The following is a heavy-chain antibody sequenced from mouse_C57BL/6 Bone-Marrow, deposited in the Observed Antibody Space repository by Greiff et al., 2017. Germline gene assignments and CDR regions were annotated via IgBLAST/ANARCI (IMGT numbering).Heavy chain of an antibody. CDR3: ASYYGSPFDY. J-gene: IGHJ2*01. Sequence: EVQLQQSGPELVKPGASVKMSCKASGYTFTDYNMHWVKQSHGKSLEWIGYINPNNGGTSYNQKFKGKATLTVNKSSSTAYMELRSLTSEASAVYYGASYYGSPFDYWGQGTTLTVSS. CDR1: GYTFTDYN. D-gene: IGHD1-1*01. CDR2: INPNNGGT. V-gene: IGHV1-22*01.